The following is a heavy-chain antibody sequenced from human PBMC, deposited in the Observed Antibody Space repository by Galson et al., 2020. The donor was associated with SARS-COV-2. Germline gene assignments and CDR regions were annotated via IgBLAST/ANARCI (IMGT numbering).Heavy chain of an antibody. CDR2: ISGSGGST. CDR1: GFTFSSYA. D-gene: IGHD5-12*01. J-gene: IGHJ4*02. V-gene: IGHV3-23*01. Sequence: GGSLRLSCAASGFTFSSYAMSWVRQAPGKGLEWVSAISGSGGSTYYADSVKGRFTISRDNSKNTLYLQMNSLRAEDTAVYYCANTHERGYEPLGYFDYWGQGTLVTVSS. CDR3: ANTHERGYEPLGYFDY.